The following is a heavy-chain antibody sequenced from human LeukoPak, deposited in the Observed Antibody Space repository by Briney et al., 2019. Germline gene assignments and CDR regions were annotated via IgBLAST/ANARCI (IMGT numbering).Heavy chain of an antibody. J-gene: IGHJ4*02. V-gene: IGHV4-59*01. Sequence: PSETLSLTCSVSGDSISSSYWSWIRQPPGKGLEWIGYIYYTGSTNYNPSLKSRVTISVDTSKNQFSLKLSSVTAADTAVYYCAGSNGWGWYFDYWGQGTLVTVSS. CDR1: GDSISSSY. D-gene: IGHD6-19*01. CDR3: AGSNGWGWYFDY. CDR2: IYYTGST.